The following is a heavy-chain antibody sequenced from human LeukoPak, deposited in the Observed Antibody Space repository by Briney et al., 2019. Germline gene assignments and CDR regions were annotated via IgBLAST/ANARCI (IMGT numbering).Heavy chain of an antibody. CDR3: ARAHSGVVIAYYYGMDV. CDR1: GGSISSGGYY. CDR2: INHSGST. D-gene: IGHD3-3*01. J-gene: IGHJ6*02. Sequence: SETLSLTCTVSGGSISSGGYYWSWIRQPPGEGLEWIGEINHSGSTNYNPSLKSRVTISVDTSKNQFSLKLSSVTAADTAVYYCARAHSGVVIAYYYGMDVWGQGTTVTVSS. V-gene: IGHV4-39*07.